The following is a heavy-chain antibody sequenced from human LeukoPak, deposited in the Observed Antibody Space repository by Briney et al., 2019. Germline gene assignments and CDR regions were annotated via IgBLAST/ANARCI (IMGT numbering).Heavy chain of an antibody. D-gene: IGHD2-2*01. V-gene: IGHV4-39*01. CDR3: ARQLGYCSSTSCYADKVDY. CDR1: GGSISSSSYY. CDR2: IYYSGST. Sequence: PSETLSLTCTVSGGSISSSSYYWGWIRQPPGKGLEWIGSIYYSGSTYYNPSLKSRVTISVDTSKNQFSLKLSSVTAADTAVYYCARQLGYCSSTSCYADKVDYWGQGTLVTGSS. J-gene: IGHJ4*02.